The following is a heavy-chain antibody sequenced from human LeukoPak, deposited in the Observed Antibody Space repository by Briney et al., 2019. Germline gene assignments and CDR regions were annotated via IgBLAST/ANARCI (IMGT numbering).Heavy chain of an antibody. CDR1: GGSFSGYY. V-gene: IGHV4-34*01. CDR2: INHSGST. CDR3: ARNLTVTKRYFQH. J-gene: IGHJ1*01. Sequence: ASETLSLTCAVYGGSFSGYYWSWIRQPPGKGLEWIGEINHSGSTNYNPSLKSRVTISVDTSKNQFSLKLSSVTAADTAVYYCARNLTVTKRYFQHWGQGTLVTVSS. D-gene: IGHD4-17*01.